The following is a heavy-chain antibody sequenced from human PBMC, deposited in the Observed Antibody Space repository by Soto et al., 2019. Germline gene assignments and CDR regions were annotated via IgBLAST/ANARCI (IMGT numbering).Heavy chain of an antibody. CDR2: IYYSGSN. CDR1: GGSISSSSYY. CDR3: ARRGEVPAHMTDY. J-gene: IGHJ4*02. D-gene: IGHD2-2*01. Sequence: QLQLQESGPGLVKPSETLSLTCTVSGGSISSSSYYWGWIRQPPGKGREWIGSIYYSGSNYYSPSLTSRVTISVDTSKNHFSLKLSSVTAAATAVYYCARRGEVPAHMTDYWGQGTLVTVSS. V-gene: IGHV4-39*01.